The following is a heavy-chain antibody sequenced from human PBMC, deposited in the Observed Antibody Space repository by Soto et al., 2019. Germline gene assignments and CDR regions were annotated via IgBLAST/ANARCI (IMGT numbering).Heavy chain of an antibody. Sequence: SETLSLTCTVSGGSISSYYWSWIRQPPGKGLEWIGYIYYSGSTNYNPSLKSRVTISVDTSKNQFSLKLSSVTAADTAVYYCAAGYSSRWYQVTFDYWGQGTLVTVSS. V-gene: IGHV4-59*01. J-gene: IGHJ4*02. D-gene: IGHD6-13*01. CDR2: IYYSGST. CDR1: GGSISSYY. CDR3: AAGYSSRWYQVTFDY.